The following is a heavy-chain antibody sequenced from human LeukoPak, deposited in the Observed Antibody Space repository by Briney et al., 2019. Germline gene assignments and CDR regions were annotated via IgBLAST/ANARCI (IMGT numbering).Heavy chain of an antibody. V-gene: IGHV4-59*11. CDR2: IYYTGST. J-gene: IGHJ4*02. D-gene: IGHD1-14*01. CDR1: GGSISNHY. Sequence: SETLSLTCTVSGGSISNHYWSWIRQPPGKGLEWVGKIYYTGSTYYNPSLKSRVTISLDTSKNQFSLKLSSVTAADTAVYYCARDRPGDNSLDFWGQGTLVTVSS. CDR3: ARDRPGDNSLDF.